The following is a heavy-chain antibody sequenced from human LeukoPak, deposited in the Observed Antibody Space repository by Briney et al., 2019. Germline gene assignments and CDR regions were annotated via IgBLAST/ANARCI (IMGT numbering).Heavy chain of an antibody. J-gene: IGHJ4*02. CDR3: ARGDGDYVTHYFDY. D-gene: IGHD4-17*01. CDR1: GLTFSSYW. Sequence: GGSLRLSCAASGLTFSSYWMSWVRQAPGKGLEWVANIKQDGSEKYYVDSVKGRFTISRDNAKNSLYLQMNSLRAEDTAVYYCARGDGDYVTHYFDYWGQGTLVTVSS. CDR2: IKQDGSEK. V-gene: IGHV3-7*01.